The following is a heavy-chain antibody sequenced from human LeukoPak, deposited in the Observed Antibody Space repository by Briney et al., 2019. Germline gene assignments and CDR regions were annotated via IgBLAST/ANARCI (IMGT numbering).Heavy chain of an antibody. Sequence: SETLSLTCTVSGGSISSYYWSWIRQPPGKGLEWIGYIYYSGSTYYNPSLKSRVTISLDTSKNQFSLKLSSVTAADTAVYYCARADGSGSYSSDYWGQGTLVTVSS. V-gene: IGHV4-59*12. CDR1: GGSISSYY. D-gene: IGHD3-10*01. J-gene: IGHJ4*02. CDR2: IYYSGST. CDR3: ARADGSGSYSSDY.